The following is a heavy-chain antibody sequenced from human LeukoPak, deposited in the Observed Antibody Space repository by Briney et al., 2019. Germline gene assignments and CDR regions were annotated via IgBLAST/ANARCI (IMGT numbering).Heavy chain of an antibody. Sequence: PGGSLRLSCAASGFTFSSYWMSWVRQAPGKGLEWVANIKQDGSEKYYVDSVKGRFTISRDNAKNSLYLQMNSLRAEDTAVYYCARDASFHGIAFDIWGQGTMVTVSS. CDR3: ARDASFHGIAFDI. V-gene: IGHV3-7*01. CDR2: IKQDGSEK. CDR1: GFTFSSYW. J-gene: IGHJ3*02.